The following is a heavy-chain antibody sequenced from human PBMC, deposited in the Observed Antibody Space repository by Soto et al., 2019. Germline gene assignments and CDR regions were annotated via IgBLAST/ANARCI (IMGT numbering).Heavy chain of an antibody. J-gene: IGHJ6*02. D-gene: IGHD5-12*01. V-gene: IGHV1-69*12. Sequence: QVQLEQSGAEVKKPGSSVKVSCKASGGTFSNSAISWVRQAPGQGLEWMGGIMPIFRTPDYAQKFQGRVTITADESTSTAYMEVSGLRSDDTAVYYCAREKDRLQLGGNYYYILDVWGQGTTVTVSS. CDR2: IMPIFRTP. CDR1: GGTFSNSA. CDR3: AREKDRLQLGGNYYYILDV.